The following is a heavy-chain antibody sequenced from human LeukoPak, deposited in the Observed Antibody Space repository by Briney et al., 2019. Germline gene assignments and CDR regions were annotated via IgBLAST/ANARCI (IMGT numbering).Heavy chain of an antibody. Sequence: GGSLRLSCAASGSSFRRYDMHWVRHAPGKGLERVSATSYHGTSELYADFVKGRFIISRDNSRNTLSPQMDILRPEDTAIYYCARAKGLAGSYLDNWFDPWGQGTRVIVSS. CDR3: ARAKGLAGSYLDNWFDP. CDR2: TSYHGTSE. D-gene: IGHD1-26*01. V-gene: IGHV3-30*04. CDR1: GSSFRRYD. J-gene: IGHJ5*02.